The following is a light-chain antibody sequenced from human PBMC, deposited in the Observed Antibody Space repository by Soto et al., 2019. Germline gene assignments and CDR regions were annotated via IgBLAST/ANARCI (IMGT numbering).Light chain of an antibody. CDR3: SSYTSSSTLV. Sequence: QSALTQPASVSGSPGQSITISCTGTSSDVGGYNYVSWYQQHPGKAPKLMIYDVSNRPSGVSNRFSGSKSGNTASLTSSGLQAEEEAEYYCSSYTSSSTLVFGGGTKLTVL. V-gene: IGLV2-14*01. CDR1: SSDVGGYNY. CDR2: DVS. J-gene: IGLJ2*01.